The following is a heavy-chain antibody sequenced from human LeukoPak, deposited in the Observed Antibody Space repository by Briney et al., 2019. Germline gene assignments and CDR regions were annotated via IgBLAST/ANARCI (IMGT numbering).Heavy chain of an antibody. J-gene: IGHJ4*02. V-gene: IGHV1-2*02. Sequence: ASVKVSCKASGYTFTGYYMHWVRQAPGQGLEWMGWINPNSGGTNYAQKFQGRVTMTRDTSISTAYMELSRLRADDTAVYYCARDPASSGWTNDYWGQGTLVTVSS. CDR3: ARDPASSGWTNDY. CDR1: GYTFTGYY. CDR2: INPNSGGT. D-gene: IGHD6-19*01.